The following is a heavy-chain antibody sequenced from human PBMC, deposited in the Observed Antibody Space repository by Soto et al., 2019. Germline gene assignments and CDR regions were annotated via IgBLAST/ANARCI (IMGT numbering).Heavy chain of an antibody. V-gene: IGHV6-1*01. Sequence: SQTLSLTCAISGDSVSSNSAAWNWIRQSPSRGLEWLGRTYYRSKWYNDYAVSVKSRITINPDTSKNQFSLQLNSVTPEDTAVYYCASGGPDIAASTEYYYHGMDDCGPGTTVPVS. CDR3: ASGGPDIAASTEYYYHGMDD. CDR2: TYYRSKWYN. CDR1: GDSVSSNSAA. D-gene: IGHD6-6*01. J-gene: IGHJ6*02.